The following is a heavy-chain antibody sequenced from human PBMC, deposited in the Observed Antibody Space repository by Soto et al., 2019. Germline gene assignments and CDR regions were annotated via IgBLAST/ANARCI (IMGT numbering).Heavy chain of an antibody. Sequence: SATLSLTCTVSGGSISSYFWSWIRQSPGKGLEWIGFFFYSGSTDYNVSFKSRVTMSVDTSKNDFSLKLSFVTAADTAFFYCARRARGSSSFYYYYYMDVWGKGTTVTVSS. CDR3: ARRARGSSSFYYYYYMDV. CDR2: FFYSGST. D-gene: IGHD6-6*01. CDR1: GGSISSYF. V-gene: IGHV4-59*08. J-gene: IGHJ6*03.